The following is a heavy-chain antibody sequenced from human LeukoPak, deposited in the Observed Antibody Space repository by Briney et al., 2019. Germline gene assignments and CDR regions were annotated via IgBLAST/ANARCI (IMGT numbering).Heavy chain of an antibody. J-gene: IGHJ4*02. CDR2: IKGDGSST. D-gene: IGHD4-17*01. CDR1: GFTFRRYW. CDR3: ATLTTVTTAGGNSYFDY. V-gene: IGHV3-74*01. Sequence: GGSLRLSCAASGFTFRRYWMHWVRQAPGKGLAWVSRIKGDGSSTSYADSVKGRFTISRDNAKNTLYLQMNSLRAEDTAVYYCATLTTVTTAGGNSYFDYWGQGTLVTVSS.